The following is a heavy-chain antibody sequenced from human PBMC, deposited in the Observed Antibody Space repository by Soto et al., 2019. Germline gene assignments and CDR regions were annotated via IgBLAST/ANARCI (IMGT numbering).Heavy chain of an antibody. D-gene: IGHD6-19*01. J-gene: IGHJ1*01. CDR2: ISGSGDST. V-gene: IGHV3-23*01. Sequence: EVQLLESGGGLVQPGGSLRLSCAASGFTFSSYAMSWVRQAPGKGLEWVSGISGSGDSTYYADSVKGRFTISRDNSKNSLDLQMNSLRAEDTAVYYGAEGVPDIAVAGRGYFQHWGQGTLVAVAS. CDR3: AEGVPDIAVAGRGYFQH. CDR1: GFTFSSYA.